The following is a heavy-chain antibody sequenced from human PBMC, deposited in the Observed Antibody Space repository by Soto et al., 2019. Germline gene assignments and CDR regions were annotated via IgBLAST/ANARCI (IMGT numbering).Heavy chain of an antibody. Sequence: QVQLVQSGAEVKKPGSSVKVSCKASGGTFSSYTISWVRQAPGQGLEWMGRIIPILGIANYAQKFQGRVTITADKSTSTAYMELSSLRSEDTAVYYCARDRPEDIVVVPAATAFDYWGQGTLVTVSS. D-gene: IGHD2-2*01. V-gene: IGHV1-69*08. J-gene: IGHJ4*02. CDR3: ARDRPEDIVVVPAATAFDY. CDR1: GGTFSSYT. CDR2: IIPILGIA.